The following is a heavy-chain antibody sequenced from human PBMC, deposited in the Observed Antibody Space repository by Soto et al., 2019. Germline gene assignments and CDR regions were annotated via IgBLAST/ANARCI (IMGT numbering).Heavy chain of an antibody. D-gene: IGHD3-22*01. V-gene: IGHV4-39*01. CDR3: ARLKGARGYSHIDAFDI. Sequence: QLQLQESGPGLVKPSETLSLTCTVSGGSISSSSYYWGWIRQPPGKGLEWIGSIYYSGSTYYNPSLKSRVTISVDTSKNQFSLKLSSVSAADTVVYYCARLKGARGYSHIDAFDIWGQGTMVTVSS. J-gene: IGHJ3*02. CDR1: GGSISSSSYY. CDR2: IYYSGST.